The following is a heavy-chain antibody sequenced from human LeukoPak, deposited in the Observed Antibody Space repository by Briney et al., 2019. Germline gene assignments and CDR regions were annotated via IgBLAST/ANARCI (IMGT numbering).Heavy chain of an antibody. CDR3: ARAYYWVDS. CDR2: IYTTGRT. CDR1: GGSINSGSYF. V-gene: IGHV4-61*02. D-gene: IGHD2-21*01. Sequence: SETLSLTCTVSGGSINSGSYFCTWIRQPAGQPAGKGLEWIGRIYTTGRTSYNPSIGSRVTISADMSKNQFSLHLTAVTAADTAVYFCARAYYWVDSWGQGTLVTVSS. J-gene: IGHJ5*01.